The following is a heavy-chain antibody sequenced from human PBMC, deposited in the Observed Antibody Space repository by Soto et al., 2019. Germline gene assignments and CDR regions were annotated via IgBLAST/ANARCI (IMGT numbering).Heavy chain of an antibody. CDR2: ISYDGSNK. J-gene: IGHJ5*02. D-gene: IGHD2-2*01. Sequence: QVQLVESGGGVVQPGRSLRLSCAASGFTFSSYGMHWVRQAPGKGLEWVAVISYDGSNKYYADSVKGRFTISRDNSKNTLYLQMNSLRAEDTAVYYCARDLEGYCSSTSCLNWFDPWGQGTLVTVSS. V-gene: IGHV3-30*19. CDR1: GFTFSSYG. CDR3: ARDLEGYCSSTSCLNWFDP.